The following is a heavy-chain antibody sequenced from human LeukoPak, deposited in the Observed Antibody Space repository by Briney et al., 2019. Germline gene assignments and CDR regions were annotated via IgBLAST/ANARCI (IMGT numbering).Heavy chain of an antibody. J-gene: IGHJ3*02. D-gene: IGHD1-26*01. CDR2: IWYDGSNK. V-gene: IGHV3-33*06. CDR1: GFTFSSYG. Sequence: PGGSLRLSCAASGFTFSSYGMHWVRQAPGKGLEWVAVIWYDGSNKYYADSVKGRFTISRDNSKNTLYLQMNSLRAEDAAVYYCAKPLGATNAFDIWGQGTMVTVSS. CDR3: AKPLGATNAFDI.